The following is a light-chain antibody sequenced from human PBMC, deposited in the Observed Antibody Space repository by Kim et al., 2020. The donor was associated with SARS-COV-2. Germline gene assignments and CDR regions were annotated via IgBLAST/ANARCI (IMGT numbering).Light chain of an antibody. Sequence: RVTISCTGSTSNIGADYEIHWYQQFPGTAPKLLIYDHHDRPSGVPDRFSGAKSGTSASLAITGLRAEDEAYYYCQSYDKDLSGWVFGGGTQLTVL. V-gene: IGLV1-40*01. J-gene: IGLJ3*02. CDR2: DHH. CDR1: TSNIGADYE. CDR3: QSYDKDLSGWV.